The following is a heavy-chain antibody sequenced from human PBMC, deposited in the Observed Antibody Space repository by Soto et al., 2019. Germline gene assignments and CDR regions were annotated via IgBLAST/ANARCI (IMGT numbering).Heavy chain of an antibody. Sequence: GGSLRLSCAASGFTFSSYAMSWVRQAPGKGLEWVSAISGSGGSTYYAGSVKGRFTISRDNSKNTLYLQMNSLRAEDTAVYYCAKPRDYYYYYGMDVWGQGTTVTVSS. CDR2: ISGSGGST. V-gene: IGHV3-23*01. CDR3: AKPRDYYYYYGMDV. CDR1: GFTFSSYA. J-gene: IGHJ6*02.